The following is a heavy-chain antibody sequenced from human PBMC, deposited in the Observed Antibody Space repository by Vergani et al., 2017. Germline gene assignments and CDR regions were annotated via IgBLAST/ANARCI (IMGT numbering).Heavy chain of an antibody. D-gene: IGHD1-26*01. CDR2: FYSSGIY. J-gene: IGHJ4*02. V-gene: IGHV4-61*02. CDR3: ARERKFRGRYLHLGL. Sequence: QVQLQESGPGLLKPSQTLSLTCTVSGDSISSDNLYWHWLRQPAGKGLEWIGRFYSSGIYKYNPSLKSRVSMSLDTSKNQFSLHLTSVTAADLATYYWARERKFRGRYLHLGLWGQGALVNVSS. CDR1: GDSISSDNLY.